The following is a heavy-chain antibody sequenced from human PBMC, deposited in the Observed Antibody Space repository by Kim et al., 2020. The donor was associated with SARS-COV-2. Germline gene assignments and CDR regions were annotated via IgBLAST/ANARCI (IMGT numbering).Heavy chain of an antibody. D-gene: IGHD1-26*01. J-gene: IGHJ6*02. CDR2: IKSKTDGGTT. CDR1: GFTFSNAW. Sequence: GGSLRLSCAASGFTFSNAWMSWVRQAPGKGLEWVGRIKSKTDGGTTDYAAPVKGRFTISRDDSKNTLYLQMNSLKTEDTAVYYCTTDNLVRYDRMDVWGQGTTVTVSS. V-gene: IGHV3-15*01. CDR3: TTDNLVRYDRMDV.